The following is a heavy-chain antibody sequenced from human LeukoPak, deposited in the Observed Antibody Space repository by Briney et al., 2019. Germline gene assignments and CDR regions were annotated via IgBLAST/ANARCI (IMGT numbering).Heavy chain of an antibody. CDR1: GGTFSSYV. Sequence: SVKVSCKASGGTFSSYVISWVRQAPGQGLEWMGRIIPIFGTANYAQKFQGRVTITADKSTSTAYMELSSLRAEDTAVYYCARDRLGDYDHSGYYDKWGQGTLVTVSS. V-gene: IGHV1-69*06. D-gene: IGHD3-22*01. CDR2: IIPIFGTA. CDR3: ARDRLGDYDHSGYYDK. J-gene: IGHJ4*02.